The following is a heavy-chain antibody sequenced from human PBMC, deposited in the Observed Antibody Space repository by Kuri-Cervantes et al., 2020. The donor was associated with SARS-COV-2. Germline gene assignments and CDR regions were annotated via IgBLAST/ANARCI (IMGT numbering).Heavy chain of an antibody. CDR1: GFTFSNAW. D-gene: IGHD2-2*01. CDR2: IKSKTDGGTT. CDR3: TTDGHKVPMQYYYYYYGMDV. V-gene: IGHV3-15*01. Sequence: GGSLRLSCAASGFTFSNAWMSWVRQAPGKGLEWVGRIKSKTDGGTTDYAAPVKGRFTISRDDSKNTLYLQMNSLKTEDTAVYYCTTDGHKVPMQYYYYYYGMDVWGQGTTVTVSS. J-gene: IGHJ6*02.